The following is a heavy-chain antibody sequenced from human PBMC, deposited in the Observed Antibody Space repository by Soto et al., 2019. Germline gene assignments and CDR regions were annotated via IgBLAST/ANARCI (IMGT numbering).Heavy chain of an antibody. CDR1: GYTFTGYY. J-gene: IGHJ3*02. V-gene: IGHV1-2*04. Sequence: GASVKVSCKASGYTFTGYYMHWVRQAPGQGLEWMGWINPNSGGTNYAQKFQGWATMTRDASISTAYMEPSRLRSDDTAVYYCALLRLGELSPDAFDIWGQGTMVTVSS. CDR2: INPNSGGT. CDR3: ALLRLGELSPDAFDI. D-gene: IGHD3-16*02.